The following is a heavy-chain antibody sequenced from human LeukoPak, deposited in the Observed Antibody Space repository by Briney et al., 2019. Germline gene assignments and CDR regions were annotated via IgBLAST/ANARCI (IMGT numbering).Heavy chain of an antibody. D-gene: IGHD2-21*02. J-gene: IGHJ4*02. CDR2: IYYGGHA. Sequence: PSETLSLTCTVSRGSIRSYYWSWIRQAPGTGLEWIGYIYYGGHAVYNPSLKSRLSISLDTSKSQFSLNLNSVTTADTAVYYCAGSNGLVTTILPDYCGQGTLVTVSS. CDR3: AGSNGLVTTILPDY. V-gene: IGHV4-59*01. CDR1: RGSIRSYY.